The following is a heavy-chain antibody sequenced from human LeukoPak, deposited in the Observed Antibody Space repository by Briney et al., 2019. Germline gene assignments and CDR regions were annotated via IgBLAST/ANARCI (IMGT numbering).Heavy chain of an antibody. D-gene: IGHD5-24*01. CDR3: ARGRWLHHRWFDP. CDR2: FDPEDGET. V-gene: IGHV1-24*01. Sequence: ASVKLSCKVSGYTLTELSMHWVRQAPGKGLEWMGGFDPEDGETIYAQKFQGRVTMTEDTSTSTAYMELRSLRSDDTAVYYCARGRWLHHRWFDPWGQGTLVTVSS. CDR1: GYTLTELS. J-gene: IGHJ5*02.